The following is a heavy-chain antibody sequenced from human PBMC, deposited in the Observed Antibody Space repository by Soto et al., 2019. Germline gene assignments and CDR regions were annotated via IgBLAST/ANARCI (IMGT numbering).Heavy chain of an antibody. V-gene: IGHV3-21*01. J-gene: IGHJ6*02. CDR2: ISSSSSYI. D-gene: IGHD2-2*01. Sequence: GGSLRLSCAASGFTFSSYSMNWVRQAPGKGLEWVSSISSSSSYIYYADSVKGRFTISRDNAKNSLYLQMNCLRAEDTAVYYCARGILRYCSSTSCYHPARYYYYGMDVWGQGTTVTVSS. CDR3: ARGILRYCSSTSCYHPARYYYYGMDV. CDR1: GFTFSSYS.